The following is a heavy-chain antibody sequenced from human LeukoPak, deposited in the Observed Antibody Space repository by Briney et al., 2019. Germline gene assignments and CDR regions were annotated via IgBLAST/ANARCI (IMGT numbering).Heavy chain of an antibody. CDR3: ARVSGSSGWYLWGGYYYMDV. Sequence: SETLSLTCAVYGGSFSGYYWSWIRQPPGKGLEWIGEINHSGSTNYNASLKSRVTISVDTSKNQFSLKLSSVTAADTAVYYCARVSGSSGWYLWGGYYYMDVWGKGTTVTVSS. CDR2: INHSGST. V-gene: IGHV4-34*01. D-gene: IGHD6-19*01. CDR1: GGSFSGYY. J-gene: IGHJ6*03.